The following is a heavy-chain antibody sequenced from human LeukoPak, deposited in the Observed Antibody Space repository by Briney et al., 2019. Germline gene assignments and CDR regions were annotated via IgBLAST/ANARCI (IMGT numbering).Heavy chain of an antibody. CDR3: AKDGTYYYDSSGYFPDY. V-gene: IGHV4-39*02. J-gene: IGHJ4*02. CDR2: IYYSGST. D-gene: IGHD3-22*01. Sequence: SETLSLTCTVSGGSISSSSYYWGWIRQPPGRGLEWIGSIYYSGSTYYNPSLKSRVTISVDTSKNQFSLKLSSVTAADTAVYYCAKDGTYYYDSSGYFPDYWGQGTLVTVSS. CDR1: GGSISSSSYY.